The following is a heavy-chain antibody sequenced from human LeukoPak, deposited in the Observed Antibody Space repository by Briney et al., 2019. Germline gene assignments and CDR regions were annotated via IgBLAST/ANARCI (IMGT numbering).Heavy chain of an antibody. V-gene: IGHV4-61*02. CDR3: ARDAPLAYCGGDCYSSQY. CDR2: IYTSGST. CDR1: GGSISSGNYY. J-gene: IGHJ4*02. Sequence: SETLSLTCTVSGGSISSGNYYWSWIRQPAGKGLEWIGRIYTSGSTNYNPSLESRVTISVDTSKNKFSLKLNSVTAADTAVYYCARDAPLAYCGGDCYSSQYWGQGTLVTVSS. D-gene: IGHD2-21*01.